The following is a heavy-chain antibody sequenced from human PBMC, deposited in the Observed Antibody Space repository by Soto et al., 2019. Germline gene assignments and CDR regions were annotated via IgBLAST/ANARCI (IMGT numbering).Heavy chain of an antibody. V-gene: IGHV4-59*13. CDR2: TYYTGST. CDR1: GDSFGTNY. Sequence: WETLSLTFTISGDSFGTNYWSWIRQAPGKGLEWIGYTYYTGSTKYNPSLKSRATISVDTSNNQFSLTLNSADAADTAVYHCATDSAGRGPFDPWGQGILVTVSS. J-gene: IGHJ5*02. CDR3: ATDSAGRGPFDP. D-gene: IGHD3-10*01.